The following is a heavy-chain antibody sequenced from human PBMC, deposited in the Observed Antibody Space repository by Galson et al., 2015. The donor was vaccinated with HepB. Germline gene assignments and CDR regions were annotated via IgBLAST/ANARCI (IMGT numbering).Heavy chain of an antibody. D-gene: IGHD3-3*01. CDR1: GYTLTGYY. J-gene: IGHJ6*02. Sequence: SVKVSCKASGYTLTGYYMHWVRQAPGQGLEWMGWINPNSGGTNYAQKFQGWVTMTRDTSISTAHMELSRLRSDDTAVYYCARSIFGADYYYYYGMDVWGQGTTVTVSS. CDR2: INPNSGGT. V-gene: IGHV1-2*04. CDR3: ARSIFGADYYYYYGMDV.